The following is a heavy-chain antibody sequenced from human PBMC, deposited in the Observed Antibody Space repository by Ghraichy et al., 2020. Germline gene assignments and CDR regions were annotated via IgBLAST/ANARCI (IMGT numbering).Heavy chain of an antibody. V-gene: IGHV4-34*01. CDR1: GGSFSGYY. CDR3: ARTGVSYYYYYMDV. D-gene: IGHD3-3*01. Sequence: SETLSLTCAVYGGSFSGYYWSWIRQPPGKGLEWIGEINHSGSTNYNPSLKSRVTISVDTSKNQFSLKLSSVTAADTAVYYCARTGVSYYYYYMDVWGKGTKVTVSS. J-gene: IGHJ6*03. CDR2: INHSGST.